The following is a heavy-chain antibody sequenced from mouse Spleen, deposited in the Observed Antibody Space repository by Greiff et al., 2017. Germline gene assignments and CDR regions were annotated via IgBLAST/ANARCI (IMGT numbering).Heavy chain of an antibody. CDR2: ISNGGSST. CDR1: GFTFSDYY. Sequence: EVHLVESGGGLVQPGGSLKLSCAASGFTFSDYYMYWVRQTPEKRLEWVAYISNGGSSTYYPDTVKGRFTISRDNAKNTLYLQMSRLKSEDTAMYYCARRTGTGYLDVWGTGTTVTVSS. D-gene: IGHD4-1*01. J-gene: IGHJ1*03. CDR3: ARRTGTGYLDV. V-gene: IGHV5-12*01.